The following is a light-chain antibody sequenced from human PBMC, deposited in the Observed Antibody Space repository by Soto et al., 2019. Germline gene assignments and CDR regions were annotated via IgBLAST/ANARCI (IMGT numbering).Light chain of an antibody. J-gene: IGLJ2*01. Sequence: QSVLTQPPSASGTPGQRVTISCSGSNSNIGSKYVYWYQQLPGAAPKLLMYRNNQRPSGVPDRFSGSKSGTSASLAISGLRSEDEADYYWVSWEVSRGGPAFGGGTKLTVL. V-gene: IGLV1-47*01. CDR1: NSNIGSKY. CDR3: VSWEVSRGGPA. CDR2: RNN.